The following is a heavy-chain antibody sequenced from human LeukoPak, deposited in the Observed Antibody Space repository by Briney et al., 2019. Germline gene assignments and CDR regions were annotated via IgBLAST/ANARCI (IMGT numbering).Heavy chain of an antibody. Sequence: PSGALSLPCGVAGGSFIGYYWSWIRQPPGKGLEWIGEINHSGSTNYNPSLKSRVTISVDTSKIQLSLKLSSVTAADTAVYYCARASKGEQDGLIGGFDYWGQGTLVTVSS. V-gene: IGHV4-34*01. J-gene: IGHJ4*02. D-gene: IGHD3-16*01. CDR3: ARASKGEQDGLIGGFDY. CDR2: INHSGST. CDR1: GGSFIGYY.